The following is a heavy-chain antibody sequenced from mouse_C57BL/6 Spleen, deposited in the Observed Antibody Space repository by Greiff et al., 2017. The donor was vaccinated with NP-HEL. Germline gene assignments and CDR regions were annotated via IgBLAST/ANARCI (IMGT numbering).Heavy chain of an antibody. J-gene: IGHJ2*01. D-gene: IGHD1-1*01. CDR1: GFTFSDYG. V-gene: IGHV5-17*01. Sequence: EVHLVESGGGLVKPGGSLKLSCAASGFTFSDYGMHWVRQAPEKGLEWVAYISSGSSTIYYADTVKGRFTISRDNAKNTLFLQMTSLRSEDTAMYYCARKDGSSSFDYWGQGTTLTVSS. CDR2: ISSGSSTI. CDR3: ARKDGSSSFDY.